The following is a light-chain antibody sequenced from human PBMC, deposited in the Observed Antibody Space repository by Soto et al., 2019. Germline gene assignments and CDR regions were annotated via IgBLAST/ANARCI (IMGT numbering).Light chain of an antibody. CDR2: GAS. Sequence: EILMTQSPATLSVSPGERATLSCRASLSVSNDLAWYQQKPGQAPRLLIYGASSRATGIPARFSGSGSETEFTLTISRLQSEDFAIYYCQQYNDWPRTFGQGTKVDIK. CDR3: QQYNDWPRT. V-gene: IGKV3-15*01. CDR1: LSVSND. J-gene: IGKJ1*01.